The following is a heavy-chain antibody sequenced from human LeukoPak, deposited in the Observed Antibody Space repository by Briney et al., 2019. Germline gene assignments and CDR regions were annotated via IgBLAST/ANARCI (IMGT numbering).Heavy chain of an antibody. V-gene: IGHV4-30-2*01. CDR1: GGSISSGSFS. Sequence: PSETLSLTCTVSGGSISSGSFSWTWIRQPPGKGLEWIGYMYHSGSTSCNPSLKSRVTISLDTSKNQFSLNLSSVTAADTAVYYCARGDGPSDAFDIWGQGTLVTVSS. J-gene: IGHJ3*02. D-gene: IGHD2-8*01. CDR3: ARGDGPSDAFDI. CDR2: MYHSGST.